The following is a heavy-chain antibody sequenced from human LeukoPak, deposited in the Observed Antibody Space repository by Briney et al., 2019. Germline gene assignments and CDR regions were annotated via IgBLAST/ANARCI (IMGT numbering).Heavy chain of an antibody. D-gene: IGHD2-2*01. CDR2: IYSGGST. CDR1: GFTVSTNY. J-gene: IGHJ3*02. V-gene: IGHV3-66*04. Sequence: PGGSLRLSCAASGFTVSTNYMSWVRQAPGKGLEWLSLIYSGGSTYYADSVKGRFTISRDNSNNTVWLQMNSLRGEDTAVYYCARRPRRYCSSTSCYQSAFDIWGQGTMVTVSS. CDR3: ARRPRRYCSSTSCYQSAFDI.